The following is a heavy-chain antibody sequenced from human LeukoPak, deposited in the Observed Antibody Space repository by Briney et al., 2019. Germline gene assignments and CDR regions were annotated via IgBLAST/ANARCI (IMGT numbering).Heavy chain of an antibody. D-gene: IGHD6-13*01. J-gene: IGHJ4*02. CDR2: IYYSGST. Sequence: SQTLSLTCTVSGGSISSGGYYCRWVRQHPGKGLEWIGYIYYSGSTYYHPSLKSRVTISVDTSKNQFSLKLSSVTAADTAVYYCARHSSSWYGPWGFDYWGQGTLVTVSS. V-gene: IGHV4-31*03. CDR3: ARHSSSWYGPWGFDY. CDR1: GGSISSGGYY.